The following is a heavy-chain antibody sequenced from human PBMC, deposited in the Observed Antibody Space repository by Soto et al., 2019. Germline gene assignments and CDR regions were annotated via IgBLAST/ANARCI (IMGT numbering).Heavy chain of an antibody. J-gene: IGHJ4*02. Sequence: GGSLRLSCAASGFTFSSYSMNWVRQAPGKGLEWVSYIGSSSSTIYYADSVKGRFTISSDNAKNSLYLQMNSLRAEDTAVYYCAREMAALNYFDYWGQGTLVTVSS. V-gene: IGHV3-48*01. CDR2: IGSSSSTI. CDR3: AREMAALNYFDY. CDR1: GFTFSSYS. D-gene: IGHD2-15*01.